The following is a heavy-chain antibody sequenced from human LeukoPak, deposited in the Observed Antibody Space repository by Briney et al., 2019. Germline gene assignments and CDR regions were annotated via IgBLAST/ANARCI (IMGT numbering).Heavy chain of an antibody. D-gene: IGHD5-18*01. V-gene: IGHV1-69*02. Sequence: ASVKVSCKASGGTFSSYTISWVRQAPGRGLEWMGRIIPILGIANYAQKFQGRVTITADKSTSTAYMELSSLRSEDTAVYYCARVNGYSYGSMYCFDYWGQGTLVTVSS. CDR1: GGTFSSYT. J-gene: IGHJ4*02. CDR2: IIPILGIA. CDR3: ARVNGYSYGSMYCFDY.